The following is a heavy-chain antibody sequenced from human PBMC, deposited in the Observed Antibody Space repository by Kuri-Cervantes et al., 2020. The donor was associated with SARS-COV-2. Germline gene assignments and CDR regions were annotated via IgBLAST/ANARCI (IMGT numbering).Heavy chain of an antibody. D-gene: IGHD3-10*01. V-gene: IGHV5-10-1*01. Sequence: KVSCKASGGTFSSYAISWVRQMPGKGLEWMGRIDPSDSYTNYSPSFQGHVTISADKSISTAYLQWSSLKASDTAMYYCARLLNYYGSGSYGPFDPWGQGTLVTVSS. CDR2: IDPSDSYT. CDR1: GGTFSSYA. CDR3: ARLLNYYGSGSYGPFDP. J-gene: IGHJ5*02.